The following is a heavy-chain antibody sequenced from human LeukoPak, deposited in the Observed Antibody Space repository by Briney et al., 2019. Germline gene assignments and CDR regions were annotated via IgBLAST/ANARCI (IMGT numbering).Heavy chain of an antibody. CDR1: GASISSSSYY. Sequence: SETLSLTCTVSGASISSSSYYWGWLRQPPGKGLEWIGSIYYSGSTYHPPSHKTRVTISEHTYKTQFSLTLRSVPPADTAVYLCASHPTNFDAFDLWRQDTMVTLSS. V-gene: IGHV4-39*01. CDR3: ASHPTNFDAFDL. D-gene: IGHD5-24*01. CDR2: IYYSGST. J-gene: IGHJ3*01.